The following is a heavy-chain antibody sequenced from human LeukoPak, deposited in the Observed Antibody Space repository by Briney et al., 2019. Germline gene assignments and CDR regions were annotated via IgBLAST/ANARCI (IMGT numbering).Heavy chain of an antibody. V-gene: IGHV4-39*07. CDR2: IYYSGST. CDR1: GGSISSSSYY. J-gene: IGHJ6*03. Sequence: PSETLSLTCTVSGGSISSSSYYWGWIRQPPGKGLEWIGSIYYSGSTYYNPSLKSRVTISVDTSKNQFSLKLSSVTAADTAVYYCQYGSGSYRYYYYYMDVWGKGTTVTVSS. CDR3: QYGSGSYRYYYYYMDV. D-gene: IGHD3-10*01.